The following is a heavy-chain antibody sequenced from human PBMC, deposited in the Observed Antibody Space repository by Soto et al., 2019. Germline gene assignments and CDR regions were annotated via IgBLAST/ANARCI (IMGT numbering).Heavy chain of an antibody. D-gene: IGHD6-13*01. V-gene: IGHV3-74*01. CDR2: INSDGSST. CDR3: ARDGSAAPHYQYNGLDV. J-gene: IGHJ6*02. CDR1: GFTFSSYW. Sequence: TGGSLRLSCAASGFTFSSYWMHWVRQAPGKGLVWVSRINSDGSSTSYADSVKGRFTISRDNAKNSLHLQMNSLRAEDTAVYFCARDGSAAPHYQYNGLDVWGQGTTVTVSS.